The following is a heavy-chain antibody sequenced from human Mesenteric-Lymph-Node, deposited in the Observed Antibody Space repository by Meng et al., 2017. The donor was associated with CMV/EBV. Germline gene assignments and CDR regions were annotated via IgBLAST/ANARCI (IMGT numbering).Heavy chain of an antibody. CDR3: ARDCSSTDCYTAFDF. D-gene: IGHD2-2*02. J-gene: IGHJ3*01. CDR1: GFTFSSYE. Sequence: GESLKISCAASGFTFSSYEMNWVRQAPGKGLEWVSYISSSGSTIYYADSVKGRFTISRDNAKNSLFLQMNSLRAEDTALYYCARDCSSTDCYTAFDFWGRGTVVTVSS. V-gene: IGHV3-48*03. CDR2: ISSSGSTI.